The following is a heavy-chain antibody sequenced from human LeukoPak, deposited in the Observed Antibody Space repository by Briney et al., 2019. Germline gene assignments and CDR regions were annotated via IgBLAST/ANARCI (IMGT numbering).Heavy chain of an antibody. Sequence: NPSGTLSLTCTVSGGSISSGSYYWSWIRQPAGKGLEWIGRIYTSGSTNYNPSLKSRVTISVDTSKNQFSLKLSSVTAADTAVYYCAREQTPKQWLVRWGQGTLVTVSS. CDR3: AREQTPKQWLVR. D-gene: IGHD6-19*01. CDR1: GGSISSGSYY. J-gene: IGHJ4*02. CDR2: IYTSGST. V-gene: IGHV4-61*02.